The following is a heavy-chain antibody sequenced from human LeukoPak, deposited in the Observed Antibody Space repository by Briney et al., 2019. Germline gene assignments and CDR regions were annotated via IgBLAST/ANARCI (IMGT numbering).Heavy chain of an antibody. D-gene: IGHD3-22*01. Sequence: GGSLRLSCTASGFTFGDYAMSWVRQAPGKGLEWVGFIRGKAYGGTTEYPVSVKGRLTISRDDSKSIAYLQMNRLKTEGTAVYYCTRGYYYDSSGYYYVWFDPWGQGTLVTVSS. CDR2: IRGKAYGGTT. J-gene: IGHJ5*02. CDR3: TRGYYYDSSGYYYVWFDP. CDR1: GFTFGDYA. V-gene: IGHV3-49*04.